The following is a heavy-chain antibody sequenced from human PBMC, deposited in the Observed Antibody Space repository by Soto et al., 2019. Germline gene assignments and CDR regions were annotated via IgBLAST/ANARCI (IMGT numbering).Heavy chain of an antibody. J-gene: IGHJ4*02. CDR3: ARDPSVGSSTNAYYFDY. Sequence: LRLSCAASGFTFSSYGMHWVRQAPGKGLEWVAVIWYDGSNKYYADSVKGRFTISRDNSKNTLYLQMNSLRAEDTAVYYCARDPSVGSSTNAYYFDYWGQGTLVTVSS. CDR2: IWYDGSNK. CDR1: GFTFSSYG. V-gene: IGHV3-33*01. D-gene: IGHD2-2*01.